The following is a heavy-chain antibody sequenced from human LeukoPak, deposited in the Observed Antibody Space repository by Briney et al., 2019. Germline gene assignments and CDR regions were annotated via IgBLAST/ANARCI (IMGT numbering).Heavy chain of an antibody. J-gene: IGHJ4*02. D-gene: IGHD3-22*01. V-gene: IGHV4-30-4*08. CDR2: IYYSGST. CDR1: GGSISSGDYY. CDR3: ARGRLYYDSSGYYPNFEY. Sequence: SQTLSLTCTVSGGSISSGDYYWSWIRQPPGKGMEWIGYIYYSGSTYYNPSLKSRVTISVDTSKNQFSLKLSSVTAADTAVYYCARGRLYYDSSGYYPNFEYWGQGTLVTVSS.